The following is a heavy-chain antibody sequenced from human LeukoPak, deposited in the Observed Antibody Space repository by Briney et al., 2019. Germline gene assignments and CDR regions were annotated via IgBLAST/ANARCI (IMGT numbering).Heavy chain of an antibody. J-gene: IGHJ5*02. Sequence: GGSLRLSCAASGFTVSSNYMSWVRQAPGKGLEWVSVIYSGGSTYYADSVKGRFTIYRDNSKNTLYLQMNSLRAEDTAVYYCARLGDYYGSGSYFGWFDPWGQGTLVTVSS. D-gene: IGHD3-10*01. CDR3: ARLGDYYGSGSYFGWFDP. CDR1: GFTVSSNY. CDR2: IYSGGST. V-gene: IGHV3-53*01.